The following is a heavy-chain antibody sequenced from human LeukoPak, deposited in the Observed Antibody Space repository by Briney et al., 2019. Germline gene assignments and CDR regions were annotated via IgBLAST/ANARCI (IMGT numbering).Heavy chain of an antibody. CDR2: INPNSGDT. Sequence: ASVKVSCKASGYTFTGYYMHWVRQAPGQGLEWMGWINPNSGDTNYAQKFQGRVTMTRDTSISTAYMELSRLRSDDTAVYYCARDPYSSYEDYMDVWGKGTTVTVSS. CDR1: GYTFTGYY. CDR3: ARDPYSSYEDYMDV. D-gene: IGHD6-6*01. J-gene: IGHJ6*03. V-gene: IGHV1-2*02.